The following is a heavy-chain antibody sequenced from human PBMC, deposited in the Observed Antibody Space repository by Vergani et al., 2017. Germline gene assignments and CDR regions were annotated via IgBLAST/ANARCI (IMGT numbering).Heavy chain of an antibody. D-gene: IGHD6-13*01. CDR3: ARHKEQLVPGNYYYYYYMDV. V-gene: IGHV4-39*01. CDR1: DDSISSSSYY. CDR2: IFYSGSA. J-gene: IGHJ6*03. Sequence: QLQLQESGPGLVKPSETLSLTCTVSDDSISSSSYYWGWIRQPPGKGLEWIGSIFYSGSAYYNPSLKSRVTISVDTSKNQFSLKLNSVTAADTAVYYCARHKEQLVPGNYYYYYYMDVWGKGTTVTVSS.